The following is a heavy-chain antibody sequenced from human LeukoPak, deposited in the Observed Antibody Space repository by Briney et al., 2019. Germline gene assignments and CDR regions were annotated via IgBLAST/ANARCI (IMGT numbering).Heavy chain of an antibody. J-gene: IGHJ4*02. Sequence: GGSLRLSCAASGFTFSNYAMNWVRQAPGKGPEWVSSISGSGGDTYYADSVKGRFTISRDNAKNSLDLQMNSLRAEDTAAYYCARDSAAYMYGFVGFWGQGTLVTVSS. CDR2: ISGSGGDT. V-gene: IGHV3-21*06. CDR1: GFTFSNYA. D-gene: IGHD3-10*01. CDR3: ARDSAAYMYGFVGF.